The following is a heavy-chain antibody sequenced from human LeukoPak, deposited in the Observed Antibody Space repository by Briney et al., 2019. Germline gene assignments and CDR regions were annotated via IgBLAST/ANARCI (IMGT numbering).Heavy chain of an antibody. Sequence: SETLSLTCTVSGGSISSYYWSWIRQPPGKGLEWIGYIYYSGSTNYNPSLKSRVTISVDTSKNQFSLKLSSVTAADTAVYYCARDPAYSSGWYRAEYFQHWGQGTLVTVSS. CDR1: GGSISSYY. D-gene: IGHD6-19*01. CDR2: IYYSGST. V-gene: IGHV4-59*12. J-gene: IGHJ1*01. CDR3: ARDPAYSSGWYRAEYFQH.